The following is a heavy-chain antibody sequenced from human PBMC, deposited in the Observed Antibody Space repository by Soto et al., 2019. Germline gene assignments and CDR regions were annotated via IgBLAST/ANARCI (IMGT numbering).Heavy chain of an antibody. J-gene: IGHJ3*02. CDR3: GRDTETLAPRANAALDI. CDR1: GYTFSAYT. Sequence: QAQLVQSGAEMKKPGASVKVSCKATGYTFSAYTMNWVRQAPGQSLEWMGWINAGSGNTKYSQNFQGRVSITGDTSASTVYRGRTGWTSEDRAVYYCGRDTETLAPRANAALDIWGQGTRVPVSS. V-gene: IGHV1-3*01. CDR2: INAGSGNT. D-gene: IGHD3-3*02.